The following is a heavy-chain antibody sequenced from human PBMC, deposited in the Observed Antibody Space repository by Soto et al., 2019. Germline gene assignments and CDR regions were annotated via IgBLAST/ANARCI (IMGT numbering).Heavy chain of an antibody. D-gene: IGHD3-3*01. CDR2: IYYSGST. CDR3: ARAGNPKYYDFWSGYSLAFDM. J-gene: IGHJ3*02. Sequence: SETLSLTCTVSGGSISSGGYYWSWIRQPPGKGLEWIGYIYYSGSTYYNPSLKSRVTLSVDTSKNQFSLKLSSVTAADTAVYYCARAGNPKYYDFWSGYSLAFDMWGPGPMVTV. V-gene: IGHV4-30-4*01. CDR1: GGSISSGGYY.